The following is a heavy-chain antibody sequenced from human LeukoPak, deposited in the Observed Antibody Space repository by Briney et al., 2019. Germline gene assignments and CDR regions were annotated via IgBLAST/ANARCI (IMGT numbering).Heavy chain of an antibody. J-gene: IGHJ4*02. D-gene: IGHD3-10*01. V-gene: IGHV1-8*02. CDR2: MSPNSGNT. CDR3: AKEGSGFGEFNY. Sequence: ASVKVSCTASGNTFTNYDINWVRQATGQGLEWMGWMSPNSGNTGYAQKFQGRVTMTRNTSISTAYMELSSLRSEDTAMYYCAKEGSGFGEFNYWGQGTLVTVSS. CDR1: GNTFTNYD.